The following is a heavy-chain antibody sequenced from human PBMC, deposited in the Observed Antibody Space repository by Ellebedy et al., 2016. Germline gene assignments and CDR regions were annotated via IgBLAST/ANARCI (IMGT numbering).Heavy chain of an antibody. CDR1: GYTLNTYA. CDR3: ARSEDGDFATYFDY. V-gene: IGHV1-18*04. D-gene: IGHD1-26*01. Sequence: ASVKVSCKASGYTLNTYAFNWVRQAPGQGLEWMGRISGHNGNTNYAQKLQGRLTLTTDTSTNTTYMELRSLRSDDTAVFYCARSEDGDFATYFDYWGQGTLITVSS. CDR2: ISGHNGNT. J-gene: IGHJ4*02.